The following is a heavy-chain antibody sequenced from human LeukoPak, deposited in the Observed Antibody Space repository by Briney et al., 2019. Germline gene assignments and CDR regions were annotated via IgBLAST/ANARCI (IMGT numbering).Heavy chain of an antibody. J-gene: IGHJ3*02. CDR2: IKQDGSET. CDR3: ARGGHVLLWFGELLYDI. CDR1: GFSISWYW. Sequence: GGSLRLSCAASGFSISWYWMSWVRQAPGKGLEWVANIKQDGSETYYVDSVKGRFTISRDNAKNSLYLQMNSLRAEDTAVYYCARGGHVLLWFGELLYDIWGQGTMVTVSS. V-gene: IGHV3-7*04. D-gene: IGHD3-10*01.